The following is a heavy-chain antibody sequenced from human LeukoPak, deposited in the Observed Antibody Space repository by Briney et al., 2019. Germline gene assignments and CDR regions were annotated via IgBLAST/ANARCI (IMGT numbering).Heavy chain of an antibody. D-gene: IGHD5-18*01. CDR1: GGSISSYY. V-gene: IGHV4-59*08. Sequence: SETPSLTCTVSGGSISSYYWSWIRQPPGKGLEWIGYIYYTGSTNYNPSLKSRVTISVDTSKNQFSLKLSSVTAADTAVYYCARRAYSYGDFDYWGQGTLVTVSS. CDR3: ARRAYSYGDFDY. J-gene: IGHJ4*02. CDR2: IYYTGST.